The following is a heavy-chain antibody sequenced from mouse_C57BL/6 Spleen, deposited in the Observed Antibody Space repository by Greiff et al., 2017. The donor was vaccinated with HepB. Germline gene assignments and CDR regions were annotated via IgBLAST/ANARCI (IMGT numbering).Heavy chain of an antibody. D-gene: IGHD1-1*01. Sequence: EVKVVESGGGLVKPGGSLKLSCAASGFTFSSYTMSWVRQTPEKRLEWVATISGGGGNTYYPDSVKGRFTISRDNAKNTLYLQMSSLRSEDTALYYCARQETTVVEGWFDYWGKGTLVTVSA. CDR3: ARQETTVVEGWFDY. CDR1: GFTFSSYT. V-gene: IGHV5-9*01. J-gene: IGHJ3*01. CDR2: ISGGGGNT.